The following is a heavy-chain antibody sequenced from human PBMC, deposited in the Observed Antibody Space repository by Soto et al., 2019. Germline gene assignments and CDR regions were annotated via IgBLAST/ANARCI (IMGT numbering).Heavy chain of an antibody. J-gene: IGHJ1*01. CDR1: GGSFSGYF. D-gene: IGHD3-22*01. V-gene: IGHV4-34*01. Sequence: QVQLHQWGAGLLKPSDTLSLTCAVYGGSFSGYFWTWIRQPPGKGLEWIGEINHSGNTNYSPSLKSRVTISLDPSKNQFSLKLSSVTDADTAVYYCARGLRDSSGYYHVHYFQHWGQGTLVTVSS. CDR3: ARGLRDSSGYYHVHYFQH. CDR2: INHSGNT.